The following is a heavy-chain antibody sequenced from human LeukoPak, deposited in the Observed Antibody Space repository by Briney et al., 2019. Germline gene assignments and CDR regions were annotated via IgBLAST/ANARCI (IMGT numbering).Heavy chain of an antibody. D-gene: IGHD6-19*01. CDR1: GGSISSYY. CDR2: INYSGNT. Sequence: KPSETLSLTCTVSGGSISSYYWSWIRQTPGKGLEWIGCINYSGNTDYSPSLKSRLTISVDTSKNQFSLRLRSVTAADTAVYYCARSSGWSFFDCWGQGSLVTVPS. V-gene: IGHV4-59*01. J-gene: IGHJ4*02. CDR3: ARSSGWSFFDC.